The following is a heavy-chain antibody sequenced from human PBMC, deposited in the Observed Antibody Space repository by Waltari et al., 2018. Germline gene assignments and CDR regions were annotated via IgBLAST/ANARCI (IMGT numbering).Heavy chain of an antibody. V-gene: IGHV1-69*02. CDR2: LIRILGIA. D-gene: IGHD5-12*01. CDR1: GGTFSSYT. J-gene: IGHJ4*02. Sequence: QVQLVQSGAEVKKPGSSVKVSCKASGGTFSSYTISWVRQAPGQGLEWMGRLIRILGIANYEQKIQGRVTITAEKGTSTDYMELSSRRSEETAVYYCASNPGGSLDYWGQGTLVTVSS. CDR3: ASNPGGSLDY.